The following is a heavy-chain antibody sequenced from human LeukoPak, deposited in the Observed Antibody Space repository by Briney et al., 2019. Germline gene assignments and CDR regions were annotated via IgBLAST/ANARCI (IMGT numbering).Heavy chain of an antibody. D-gene: IGHD2-21*02. Sequence: ASVKISCKASGYTFTGYYIYWVRQAPVQGVVWMGWINPNRGGTNYAQKFQGRVTMTRDTSISTAYMELSRLRTDDTAVYYCALVTERMYYFDYWGQGNLVTVSS. CDR2: INPNRGGT. CDR1: GYTFTGYY. CDR3: ALVTERMYYFDY. J-gene: IGHJ4*02. V-gene: IGHV1-2*02.